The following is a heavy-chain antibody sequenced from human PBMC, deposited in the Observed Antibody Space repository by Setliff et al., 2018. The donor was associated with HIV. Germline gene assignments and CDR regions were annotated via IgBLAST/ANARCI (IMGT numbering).Heavy chain of an antibody. Sequence: ASVKVSCKAPGYTFTTYSIHWVRQAPGQSLEWMGWINVGKGDKKYTQELQGRITLTTDTSANTAYMELSSLRSDDTAVYFCARGALLAVFDFDHWGHGTLVTVSS. J-gene: IGHJ4*01. D-gene: IGHD2-21*01. CDR2: INVGKGDK. CDR3: ARGALLAVFDFDH. CDR1: GYTFTTYS. V-gene: IGHV1-3*01.